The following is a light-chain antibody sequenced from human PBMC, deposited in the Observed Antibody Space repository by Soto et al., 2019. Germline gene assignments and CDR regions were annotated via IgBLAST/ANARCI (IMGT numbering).Light chain of an antibody. V-gene: IGKV3-20*01. Sequence: EIVLTQSPGTLSLSPGERATLSCRTSQSVSSSYLAWYQQKPGQAPRLLIYGASSRATGIPGRFSGSGPGTDFTLTISRLEPEDFAVYYCQQYGSSPQTFGQGTKVDIK. CDR3: QQYGSSPQT. CDR2: GAS. J-gene: IGKJ1*01. CDR1: QSVSSSY.